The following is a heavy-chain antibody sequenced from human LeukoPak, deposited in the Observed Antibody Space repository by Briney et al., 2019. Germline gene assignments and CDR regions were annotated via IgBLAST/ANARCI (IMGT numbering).Heavy chain of an antibody. V-gene: IGHV4-59*02. J-gene: IGHJ4*02. D-gene: IGHD4-17*01. CDR2: IYYSGSI. CDR3: ARYPGASGDSYYFDY. Sequence: PSETLSLTCTVSGGSVTTYHWSWIRQPPGKGLEWIGYIYYSGSINYNPSLNSRVTISLDTSKNEFPLKLRSVTAADTAVYYCARYPGASGDSYYFDYWGQGTRVTVSS. CDR1: GGSVTTYH.